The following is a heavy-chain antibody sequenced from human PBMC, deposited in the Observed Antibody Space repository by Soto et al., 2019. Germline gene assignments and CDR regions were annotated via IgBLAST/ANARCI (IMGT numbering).Heavy chain of an antibody. J-gene: IGHJ4*02. Sequence: GGSLRLSCAASGFTFSSYAMSWVRQAPGKGLEWVSFISSSGGSTYYADSVQGRFTISRDISKNTLYLQMNSLRAEDTAVYYCVRGPPLAYSSNWLWGQGALVTVSS. CDR1: GFTFSSYA. V-gene: IGHV3-23*01. D-gene: IGHD6-13*01. CDR2: ISSSGGST. CDR3: VRGPPLAYSSNWL.